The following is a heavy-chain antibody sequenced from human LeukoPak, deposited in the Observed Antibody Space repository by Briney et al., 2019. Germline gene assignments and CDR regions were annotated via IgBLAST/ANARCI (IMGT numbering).Heavy chain of an antibody. Sequence: SETLSLTCAVYGGSFSGYYWSWIRQPPGKGLEWIGEINHSGSTNYNPSLKSRVTISVDTSKNQFSLKLSSVTAADTAVYYCARGHPSSVPHYFDYRGQGTLVTVSS. CDR3: ARGHPSSVPHYFDY. D-gene: IGHD2-2*01. J-gene: IGHJ4*02. CDR1: GGSFSGYY. CDR2: INHSGST. V-gene: IGHV4-34*01.